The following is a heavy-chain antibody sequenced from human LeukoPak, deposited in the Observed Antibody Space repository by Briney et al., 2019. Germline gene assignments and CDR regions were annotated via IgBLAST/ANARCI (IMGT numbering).Heavy chain of an antibody. CDR2: IYYSGST. D-gene: IGHD2-2*01. Sequence: SETLSLTCTVPGGSISSGAYYWSWIRQHPGKGLEWIGYIYYSGSTYYNPSLKSRVTMSVDTSKNQFSLNLSSVTAADTAVYYCARRYCSSTSCPPDYYYMDVWGKGTTVTVSS. V-gene: IGHV4-31*03. CDR1: GGSISSGAYY. J-gene: IGHJ6*03. CDR3: ARRYCSSTSCPPDYYYMDV.